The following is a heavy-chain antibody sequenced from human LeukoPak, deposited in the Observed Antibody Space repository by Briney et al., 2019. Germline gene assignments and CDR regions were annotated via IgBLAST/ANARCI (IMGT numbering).Heavy chain of an antibody. J-gene: IGHJ3*02. CDR2: IYYSGST. Sequence: SETLSLTCTVSGGSISSSSYYWGWIRQPPGKGLEWIGSIYYSGSTYYNPSLKSRVTISVDTSKNQFSLKLSSVTAADTAVYYCARLESGSLAFDIWGQGTMVTVSS. V-gene: IGHV4-39*01. D-gene: IGHD1-26*01. CDR1: GGSISSSSYY. CDR3: ARLESGSLAFDI.